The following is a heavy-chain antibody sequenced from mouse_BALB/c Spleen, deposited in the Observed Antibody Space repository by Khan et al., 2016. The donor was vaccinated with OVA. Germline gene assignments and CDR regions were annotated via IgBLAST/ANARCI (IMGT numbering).Heavy chain of an antibody. V-gene: IGHV2-6-1*01. CDR1: GFSLTNYG. J-gene: IGHJ4*01. D-gene: IGHD2-10*01. Sequence: VQLQESGPGLVAPSQSLSLTCTISGFSLTNYGVHWVRQPPGQGLEWLVVIWSDGSTTYDSALKSRLSISKDNSKSQVFLKMNSLQTDDTAMYYCARQPYYHYYIMDYWGQGTSITVSS. CDR3: ARQPYYHYYIMDY. CDR2: IWSDGST.